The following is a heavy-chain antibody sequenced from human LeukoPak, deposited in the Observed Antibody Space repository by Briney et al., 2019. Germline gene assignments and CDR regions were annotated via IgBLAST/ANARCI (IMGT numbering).Heavy chain of an antibody. CDR3: ARKRPTYFDS. J-gene: IGHJ4*02. CDR1: GFTFSSYG. Sequence: GGSLRLSCAASGFTFSSYGMSWVRQAPGKGLEWVANIKVDGSEKYYVDSVKGRFTISRDNAKNLLYLQMDSLRAEDTAVYYCARKRPTYFDSWGQGTLVTVSS. V-gene: IGHV3-7*01. CDR2: IKVDGSEK.